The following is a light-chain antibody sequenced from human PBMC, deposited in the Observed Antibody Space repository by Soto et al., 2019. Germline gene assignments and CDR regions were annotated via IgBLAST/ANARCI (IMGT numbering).Light chain of an antibody. CDR3: CSYAGSYTWV. CDR2: DVT. V-gene: IGLV2-11*01. Sequence: QSALTQPRSVSGSPGQSVTISCIGSNSDVGAYKFVSWLQHNPGEAPKVMIYDVTQRPSGVPDRFSGTKSGNTASLTISGLQAEDEADYYCCSYAGSYTWVFGSGTKVTVL. J-gene: IGLJ1*01. CDR1: NSDVGAYKF.